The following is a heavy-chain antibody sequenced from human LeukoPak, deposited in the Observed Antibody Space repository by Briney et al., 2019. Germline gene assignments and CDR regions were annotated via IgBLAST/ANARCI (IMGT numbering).Heavy chain of an antibody. CDR2: IAISGTYI. CDR3: TRDVSATARAYDY. CDR1: GFILSDYN. V-gene: IGHV3-21*01. Sequence: GGSLRLSCAASGFILSDYNMNWVRQAPGKGLEWVSFIAISGTYITYADSVKGRFTISRENAKNSLYLQMNSLRAGDTAVYYCTRDVSATARAYDYWGQGTLVTVSS. J-gene: IGHJ4*02. D-gene: IGHD1-26*01.